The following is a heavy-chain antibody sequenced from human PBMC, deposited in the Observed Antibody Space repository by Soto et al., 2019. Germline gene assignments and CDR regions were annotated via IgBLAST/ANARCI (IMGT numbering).Heavy chain of an antibody. CDR3: ARASGGSREGYYFDY. Sequence: GRFLRLSCAASGFTFVSYAMHWVRQAPGKGLEYVSAISSNGGSTYYADSVKGRFTISRDNSKNTLYLQMGSLRAEDMAVYYCARASGGSREGYYFDYWGQGTLVTVSS. D-gene: IGHD2-15*01. CDR2: ISSNGGST. J-gene: IGHJ4*02. V-gene: IGHV3-64*02. CDR1: GFTFVSYA.